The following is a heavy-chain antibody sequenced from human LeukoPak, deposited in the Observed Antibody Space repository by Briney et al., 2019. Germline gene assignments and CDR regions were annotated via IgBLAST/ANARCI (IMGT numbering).Heavy chain of an antibody. CDR3: ARDRYYDFWSGLEGDAFDI. V-gene: IGHV1-69*05. D-gene: IGHD3-3*01. CDR1: GGTFSSYA. CDR2: IIPIFGTA. Sequence: GASVKVSCKASGGTFSSYAISWVRQAPGQGLEWMGGIIPIFGTANYAQKFQGRVTITTDESTSTAYMELSSLRSEDTAVYYCARDRYYDFWSGLEGDAFDIWGQGTMVTVSS. J-gene: IGHJ3*02.